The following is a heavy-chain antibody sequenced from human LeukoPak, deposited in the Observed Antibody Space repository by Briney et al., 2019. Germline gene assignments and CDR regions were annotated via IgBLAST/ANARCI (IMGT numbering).Heavy chain of an antibody. D-gene: IGHD6-19*01. J-gene: IGHJ6*02. CDR2: IIPILGIA. CDR3: ASPGRAVAGPYYYYGMDV. CDR1: GGTFSSYA. V-gene: IGHV1-69*04. Sequence: ASVKVSCKASGGTFSSYAISWVRQAPGQGLKWMGRIIPILGIANYAQKFQGRVTITADKSTSTAYMELSSLRSEDTAVYYCASPGRAVAGPYYYYGMDVWGQGTTVTVSS.